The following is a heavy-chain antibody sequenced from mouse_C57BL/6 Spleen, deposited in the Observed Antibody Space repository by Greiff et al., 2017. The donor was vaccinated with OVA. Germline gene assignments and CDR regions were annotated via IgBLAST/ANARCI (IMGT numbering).Heavy chain of an antibody. V-gene: IGHV1-52*01. CDR1: GYTFTSYW. D-gene: IGHD1-3*01. CDR2: IDPSDSET. J-gene: IGHJ2*01. Sequence: VQLKQPGAELVRPGSSVKLSCKASGYTFTSYWMHWVKQRPIQGLEWIGNIDPSDSETHYNQKFKDKATLTVDKSSSTAYMQLSSLTSEDSAVYYCAREGSSSGDYGGQGTTLTVSS. CDR3: AREGSSSGDY.